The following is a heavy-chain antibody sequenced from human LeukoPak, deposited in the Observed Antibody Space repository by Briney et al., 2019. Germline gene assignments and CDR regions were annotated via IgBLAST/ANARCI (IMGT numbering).Heavy chain of an antibody. D-gene: IGHD6-19*01. J-gene: IGHJ3*02. CDR1: GYTFTSYD. V-gene: IGHV1-8*01. Sequence: ASVKVSCKASGYTFTSYDINWVRQATGQGLEWMGWMNPNSGNTGYAQKFQGRVTMTRNTSISTAYMELSSLRSEDTAVYYCASNVAVDGAFDIWGQGTMVTVSS. CDR3: ASNVAVDGAFDI. CDR2: MNPNSGNT.